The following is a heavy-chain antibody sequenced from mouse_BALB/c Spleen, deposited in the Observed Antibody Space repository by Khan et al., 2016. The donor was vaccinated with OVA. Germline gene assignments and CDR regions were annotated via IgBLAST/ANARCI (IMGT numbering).Heavy chain of an antibody. V-gene: IGHV5-6*01. Sequence: EVELVESGGDLVKPGGSLKLSCAASGFTFSTYGMSWFRQAPDKRLEWVATVSTGGSYTYSPDSVKGRFTISRDNAQNTLYLQMSGLRSEDTAMLYCTRLAYYYDSKGFAYWGQGTLVTVSA. CDR1: GFTFSTYG. D-gene: IGHD1-1*01. J-gene: IGHJ3*01. CDR3: TRLAYYYDSKGFAY. CDR2: VSTGGSYT.